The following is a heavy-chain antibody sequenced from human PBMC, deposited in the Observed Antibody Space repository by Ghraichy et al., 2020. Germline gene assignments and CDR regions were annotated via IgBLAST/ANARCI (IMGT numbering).Heavy chain of an antibody. D-gene: IGHD6-19*01. CDR3: AKDYGSGWFSAADY. CDR2: ISSTSSTI. V-gene: IGHV3-11*01. Sequence: GESLNISCAASGFTFSDYYMTWIRQTPGKGLEWVSYISSTSSTIYYADSVKGRFTSSRDNAKKSLYLQMNSLRAEDTAVYYCAKDYGSGWFSAADYWGQGTLVTVSS. J-gene: IGHJ4*02. CDR1: GFTFSDYY.